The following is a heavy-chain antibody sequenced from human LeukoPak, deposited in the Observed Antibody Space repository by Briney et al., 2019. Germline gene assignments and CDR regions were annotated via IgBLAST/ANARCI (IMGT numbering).Heavy chain of an antibody. D-gene: IGHD6-6*01. CDR2: MNPNSGNT. V-gene: IGHV1-8*01. J-gene: IGHJ6*03. CDR3: ARDHKIAARPYYYYYMDV. Sequence: ASVKVSCKASGYTFTSYDINWVRQATGQGLEWMGWMNPNSGNTGYAQKFQGRVTMTRNTSISTAYMELSSLRSEDTAVYYCARDHKIAARPYYYYYMDVWGKGTTVTVSS. CDR1: GYTFTSYD.